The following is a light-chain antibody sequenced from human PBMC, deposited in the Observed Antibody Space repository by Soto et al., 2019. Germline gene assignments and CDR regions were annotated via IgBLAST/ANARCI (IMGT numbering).Light chain of an antibody. V-gene: IGKV1-33*01. CDR3: QQYGGLPPT. Sequence: DIQMTQSPPSLSASVGDRVTITCQASQAISHHLNWYPHKPGKAPTLLIYEAYNLETGVPSRFSGRVSGTDFTFTISSLQPEDVATYFCQQYGGLPPTFGPGTKVDI. CDR2: EAY. CDR1: QAISHH. J-gene: IGKJ3*01.